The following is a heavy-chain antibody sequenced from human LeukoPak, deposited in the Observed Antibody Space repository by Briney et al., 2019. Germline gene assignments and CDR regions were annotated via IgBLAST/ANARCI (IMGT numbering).Heavy chain of an antibody. CDR3: AKYPPLTGTTSYFDY. V-gene: IGHV3-23*01. Sequence: PGGSLRLSCAASGFTFSSYAMSWVRQAPGKGLEWVSAIGGSGGSTYYADSVKGRFTISRDNSKNTLYLQMNSLRAEDTAVYYCAKYPPLTGTTSYFDYWGQGTLVTVSS. J-gene: IGHJ4*02. D-gene: IGHD1-20*01. CDR2: IGGSGGST. CDR1: GFTFSSYA.